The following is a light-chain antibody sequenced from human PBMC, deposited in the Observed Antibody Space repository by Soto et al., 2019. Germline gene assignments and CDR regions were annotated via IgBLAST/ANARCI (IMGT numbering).Light chain of an antibody. CDR3: QQYNSFPWT. CDR2: KAS. CDR1: ESISNW. Sequence: DIQMTQSASTLSASVGDRVIITWGASESISNWLAWYQQKQGKAPNLLIYKASSLKSGVPLRFSGSGYGTEFNLTINSLQPDDFATYYCQQYNSFPWTFGQGTKVDIK. J-gene: IGKJ1*01. V-gene: IGKV1-5*03.